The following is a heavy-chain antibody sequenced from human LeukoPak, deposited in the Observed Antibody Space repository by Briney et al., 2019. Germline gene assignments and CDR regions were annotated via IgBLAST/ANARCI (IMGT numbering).Heavy chain of an antibody. J-gene: IGHJ4*02. D-gene: IGHD4-17*01. CDR1: GFTFSSYS. CDR3: ARDSYGDYYFDY. V-gene: IGHV3-48*01. Sequence: PGGSLRPSCAASGFTFSSYSMNWVRQAPRKGLEWVSYISGNSDTIYYADSVKGRFTISRDNAKNSLYLQMNSLRAEDTAVYYCARDSYGDYYFDYWGQGTLVTVSS. CDR2: ISGNSDTI.